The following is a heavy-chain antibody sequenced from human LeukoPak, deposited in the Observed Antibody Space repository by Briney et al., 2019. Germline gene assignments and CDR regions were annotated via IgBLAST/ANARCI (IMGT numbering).Heavy chain of an antibody. CDR2: ISTSSSYI. J-gene: IGHJ4*02. Sequence: GGSLRLSCTASGFTFSSYSMNWVRQAPGKGLEWVSSISTSSSYIYYADSVKGRFTISRDNAKNSLYLQMNSLRAEDTAVYYCARAPGYRSFLDYWGQGTLVTVSS. V-gene: IGHV3-21*01. D-gene: IGHD6-13*01. CDR3: ARAPGYRSFLDY. CDR1: GFTFSSYS.